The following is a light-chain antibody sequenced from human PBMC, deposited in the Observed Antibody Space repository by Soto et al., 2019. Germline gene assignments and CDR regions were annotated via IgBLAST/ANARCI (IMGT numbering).Light chain of an antibody. CDR3: SSYTARGTRV. CDR2: SNY. Sequence: QSVLTQPPSASGTPGQRVTISCSGSISNIGSNTVNWYQQLPGTAPKLLIYSNYQRPSGVPDRFSGSKSGTSASLTISGLQAEDEADYYCSSYTARGTRVFGTGTKLTVL. CDR1: ISNIGSNT. J-gene: IGLJ1*01. V-gene: IGLV1-44*01.